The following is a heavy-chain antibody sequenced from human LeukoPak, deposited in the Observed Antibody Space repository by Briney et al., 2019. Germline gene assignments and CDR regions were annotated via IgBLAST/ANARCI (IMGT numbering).Heavy chain of an antibody. D-gene: IGHD2-2*01. CDR1: GFTFSSYS. V-gene: IGHV3-21*01. Sequence: GGSLRLSCAASGFTFSSYSMNWVRQAPGKGLEWVSSISSSSYIYYADSVKGRFTISRDNAKNSLYLQMNSLRAEDTAVYYCARDQGCSSTSCSGGWGQGTLVTVSS. J-gene: IGHJ4*02. CDR2: ISSSSYI. CDR3: ARDQGCSSTSCSGG.